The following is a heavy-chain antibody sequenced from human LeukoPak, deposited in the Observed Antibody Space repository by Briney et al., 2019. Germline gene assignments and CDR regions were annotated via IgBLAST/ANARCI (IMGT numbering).Heavy chain of an antibody. D-gene: IGHD3-3*01. J-gene: IGHJ4*02. CDR1: GFTFSSYA. CDR3: ARDRYDFWSGYPLDY. Sequence: GGSLRLSCAASGFTFSSYAMSWVRQAPRKGLEWVSTISDRRGTTYYAESVKGRFTISRDNLKNTLYLQMNSLRAEDTAVYYCARDRYDFWSGYPLDYWGQGTLVTVSS. CDR2: ISDRRGTT. V-gene: IGHV3-23*01.